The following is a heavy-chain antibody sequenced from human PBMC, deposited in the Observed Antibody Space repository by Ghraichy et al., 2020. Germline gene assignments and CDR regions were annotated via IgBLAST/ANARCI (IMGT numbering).Heavy chain of an antibody. V-gene: IGHV4-39*01. J-gene: IGHJ4*02. D-gene: IGHD6-13*01. CDR3: ARSRSNSWFDY. Sequence: SETLSLTCTVSGGSISSSGYYWGWIRQPPGNGLEWIVSISYSGSTYYNPSLKSRVTISVDTSKNQFSLKLSSVTAAETAVYYCARSRSNSWFDYWGQGTLVSVSS. CDR2: ISYSGST. CDR1: GGSISSSGYY.